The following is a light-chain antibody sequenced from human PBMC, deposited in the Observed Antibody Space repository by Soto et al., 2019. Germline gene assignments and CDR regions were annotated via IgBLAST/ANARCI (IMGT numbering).Light chain of an antibody. CDR3: QQRSNWPPA. CDR2: DAS. CDR1: QSVSSY. J-gene: IGKJ5*01. Sequence: EIVLTQSPATLSLSPGERATLSCRASQSVSSYLAWYQQKPGQAPRLLIYDASNRATGIPARFSGSGSGTDVTLTISSLEPEDFAVYYCQQRSNWPPAFGQGTRLEMK. V-gene: IGKV3-11*01.